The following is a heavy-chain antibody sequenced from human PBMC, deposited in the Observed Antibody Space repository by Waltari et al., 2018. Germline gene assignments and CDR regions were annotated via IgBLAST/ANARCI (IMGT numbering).Heavy chain of an antibody. CDR2: INHSGST. Sequence: QVQLQQWGAGLLKPSETLSLTCAVYGGSFSGYYWSWIRQPPGKGLEWIGEINHSGSTNYNPSLKSRVTISVDTSKNQFSLKLSSVTAADTAVYYSARDARSYWYFDLWGRGTLVTVSS. CDR1: GGSFSGYY. V-gene: IGHV4-34*01. CDR3: ARDARSYWYFDL. J-gene: IGHJ2*01.